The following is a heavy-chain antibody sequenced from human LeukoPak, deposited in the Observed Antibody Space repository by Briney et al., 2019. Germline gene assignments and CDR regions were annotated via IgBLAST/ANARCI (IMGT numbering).Heavy chain of an antibody. CDR2: IYYSGST. D-gene: IGHD6-13*01. CDR1: GGSISSYY. Sequence: SETLSLTCTVSGGSISSYYWSWIRQPPGKGLEWIGYIYYSGSTNYNPSLKSRVTISVDTSKNQFSLKLSSMTAADTAVYYCARGVAAAGIDYWGQGTLVTVSS. V-gene: IGHV4-59*01. J-gene: IGHJ4*02. CDR3: ARGVAAAGIDY.